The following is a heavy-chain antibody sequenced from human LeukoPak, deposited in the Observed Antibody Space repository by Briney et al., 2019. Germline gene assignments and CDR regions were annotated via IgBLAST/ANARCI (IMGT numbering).Heavy chain of an antibody. Sequence: GGSLRLSCAASGFTFDDCAMHWVRQAPGKGLEWVSLISGDGGSTYYADSVKGRFTISRDNSKNSLYLQMNSLRTEDTALYYCAKVLGYYDSSGYYQEGGFDYWGQGTLVTVSS. CDR2: ISGDGGST. CDR3: AKVLGYYDSSGYYQEGGFDY. V-gene: IGHV3-43*02. CDR1: GFTFDDCA. J-gene: IGHJ4*02. D-gene: IGHD3-22*01.